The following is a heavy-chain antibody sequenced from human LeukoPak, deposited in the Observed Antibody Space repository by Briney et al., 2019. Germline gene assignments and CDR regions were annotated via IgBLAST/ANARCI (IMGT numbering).Heavy chain of an antibody. J-gene: IGHJ4*02. Sequence: PSETLSLTCTVSGASVGTDSYYWSWIRQPPGKGLEWIGYIYYSGGTNDSPSLEGRVTMSIDTSKNQFSLNLRSLTAADTAVYYCARVGTALDDAYFDSWGQGTLVTVSS. CDR2: IYYSGGT. CDR1: GASVGTDSYY. CDR3: ARVGTALDDAYFDS. D-gene: IGHD2-21*02. V-gene: IGHV4-61*01.